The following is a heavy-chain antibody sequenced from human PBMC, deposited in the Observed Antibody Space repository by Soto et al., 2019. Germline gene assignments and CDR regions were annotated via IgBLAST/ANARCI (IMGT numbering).Heavy chain of an antibody. V-gene: IGHV4-39*01. J-gene: IGHJ4*02. D-gene: IGHD3-16*01. CDR3: ARHAAFYSFGGNSDGNDY. CDR1: GGSISSNSYY. CDR2: IYYSGAT. Sequence: SETLSLTCTVSGGSISSNSYYWDWIRQPPGKGLEWIGSIYYSGATYYNPSLQSRVTISVDTSKNQFSLHLSSVTAADTAVYYCARHAAFYSFGGNSDGNDYWGRGTLVPVSS.